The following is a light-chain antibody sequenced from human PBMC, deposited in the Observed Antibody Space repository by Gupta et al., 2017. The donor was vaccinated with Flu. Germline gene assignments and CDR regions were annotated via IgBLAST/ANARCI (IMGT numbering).Light chain of an antibody. V-gene: IGLV2-14*01. CDR3: SSYTSSAPLRV. Sequence: ITISCTGTSRDVGGYNYVSWYQQHPGKAPKLMIYEVSNRPSGVSNRFSGSKSGNTASLTISGLQAEDEADYYCSSYTSSAPLRVFGGGTKLTVL. J-gene: IGLJ3*02. CDR2: EVS. CDR1: SRDVGGYNY.